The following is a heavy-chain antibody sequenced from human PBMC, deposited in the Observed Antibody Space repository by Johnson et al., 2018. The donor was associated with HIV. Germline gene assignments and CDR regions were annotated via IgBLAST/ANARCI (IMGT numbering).Heavy chain of an antibody. CDR1: GFTFSDYY. V-gene: IGHV3-11*04. D-gene: IGHD3-22*01. CDR3: ARDRGYWDSFDI. CDR2: ISSSGTSV. J-gene: IGHJ3*02. Sequence: QVQLVESGGGLVKPGGSLRLSCAASGFTFSDYYMSWIRQTPGKGLEWVSYISSSGTSVYYADSVKGRFSISRDNAKHSLYLQMNSLRAEDTAAYYCARDRGYWDSFDIWGQGTMVTVSS.